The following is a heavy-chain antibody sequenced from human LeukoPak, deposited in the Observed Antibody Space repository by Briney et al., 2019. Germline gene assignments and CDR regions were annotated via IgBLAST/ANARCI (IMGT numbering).Heavy chain of an antibody. CDR1: GFTFSSYG. J-gene: IGHJ4*02. CDR3: AKDLEYSSSWGFFDY. CDR2: ISYDGSNK. V-gene: IGHV3-30*18. D-gene: IGHD6-13*01. Sequence: PGGSLRLSCAASGFTFSSYGMHWVRQAPGKGLEWVAVISYDGSNKYYADSVKGRFTISRDNSKNTLYLQMNSLRAEDTAVYYCAKDLEYSSSWGFFDYWGQGTLVTVSS.